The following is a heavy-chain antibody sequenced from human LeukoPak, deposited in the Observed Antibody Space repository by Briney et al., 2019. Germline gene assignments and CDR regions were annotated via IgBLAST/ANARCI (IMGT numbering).Heavy chain of an antibody. V-gene: IGHV3-23*01. CDR2: ISGSGGST. Sequence: GGSLRLSCAASGFNFSTYAMSWVRQAPGKGLEWVSAISGSGGSTYYADSVKGRFTISRGNSKNTVYLQMNSLRVEDTAIYYCAKDGDSGGYYVLYYFDSWGQGTLITVSS. D-gene: IGHD3-22*01. CDR3: AKDGDSGGYYVLYYFDS. CDR1: GFNFSTYA. J-gene: IGHJ4*02.